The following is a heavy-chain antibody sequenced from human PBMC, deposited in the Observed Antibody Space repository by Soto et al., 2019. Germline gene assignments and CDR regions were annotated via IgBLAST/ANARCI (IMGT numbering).Heavy chain of an antibody. CDR1: GGSISSYY. V-gene: IGHV4-59*01. Sequence: SETLSLTCTVSGGSISSYYWSWIRQPPGKGLEWIGYIYYSGSTNYNPSLKSRVTISVDTSKNQFSLKLSSVTAADTAVYYCARVYGDYGTNAYDYWGQGTLVTVSS. J-gene: IGHJ4*02. CDR2: IYYSGST. D-gene: IGHD4-17*01. CDR3: ARVYGDYGTNAYDY.